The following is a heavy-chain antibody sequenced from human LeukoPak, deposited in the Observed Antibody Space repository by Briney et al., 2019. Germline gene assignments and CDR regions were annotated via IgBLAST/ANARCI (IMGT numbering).Heavy chain of an antibody. CDR3: ASCSSTNCY. D-gene: IGHD2-2*01. CDR1: GFTFSSYA. J-gene: IGHJ4*02. CDR2: INSDGFSI. V-gene: IGHV3-74*01. Sequence: GRSLRLSCAASGFTFSSYAMHWVRQAPGKGLVWVSRINSDGFSIAYADSVKGRFTISRDNAKNTLYLHMNSLRAEDTAVYYCASCSSTNCYWGQGTLVTVSS.